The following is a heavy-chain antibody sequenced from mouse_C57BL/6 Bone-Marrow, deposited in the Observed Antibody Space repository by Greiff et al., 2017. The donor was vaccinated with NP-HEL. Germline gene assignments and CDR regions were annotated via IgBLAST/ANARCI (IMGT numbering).Heavy chain of an antibody. J-gene: IGHJ3*01. Sequence: VQLQQSGAELVRPGASVTLSCTASGYTITGDYLHWVQQRPEQGLEWIGCIDPEDGATYYASQFRGKATITAATSSNTAYLQLSVLTSEDTAGDYCTFECYCEAWFAYRGQGTRVTVSA. CDR3: TFECYCEAWFAY. CDR1: GYTITGDY. CDR2: IDPEDGAT. V-gene: IGHV14-4*01. D-gene: IGHD2-12*01.